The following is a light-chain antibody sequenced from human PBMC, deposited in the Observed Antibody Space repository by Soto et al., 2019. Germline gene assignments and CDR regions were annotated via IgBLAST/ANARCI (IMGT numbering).Light chain of an antibody. Sequence: QLVLTQPPSVSGAPGQRVTISCTGSSSNIGAGYDVHWYQQLPGTAPKLLIYGNTNRPSGVPDRFSGSKSGTSASLAITGLQAEDEADYYCHSYDSCLSISGVFGGGTKLTVL. CDR1: SSNIGAGYD. CDR2: GNT. V-gene: IGLV1-40*01. J-gene: IGLJ2*01. CDR3: HSYDSCLSISGV.